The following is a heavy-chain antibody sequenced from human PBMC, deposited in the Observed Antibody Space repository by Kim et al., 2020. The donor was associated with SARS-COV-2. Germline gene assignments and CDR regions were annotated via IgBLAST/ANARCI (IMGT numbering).Heavy chain of an antibody. Sequence: GGSLRLSCAASGFTFSSYGMHWVRQAPGKGLEWVAVISYDGSNKYYADSVKGRFTISRDNSKNTLYLQMNSLRAEDTAVYYCARVGAMVRGVTEYYYYYGMDVWGQGTTVTVSS. CDR1: GFTFSSYG. D-gene: IGHD3-10*01. V-gene: IGHV3-33*05. CDR2: ISYDGSNK. J-gene: IGHJ6*02. CDR3: ARVGAMVRGVTEYYYYYGMDV.